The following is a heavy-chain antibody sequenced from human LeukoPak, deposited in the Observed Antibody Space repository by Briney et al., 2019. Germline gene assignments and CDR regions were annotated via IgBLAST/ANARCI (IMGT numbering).Heavy chain of an antibody. CDR1: GGSISSGGYY. CDR2: IYYSGST. D-gene: IGHD1-7*01. CDR3: ARVYVGAKLELRWGYFDY. Sequence: SETLSLTCTVSGGSISSGGYYWSWIRQHPGKGLEWIGYIYYSGSTYYNPSLKSRVTISVDTSKNQFSLKLSSVTAADTAVYYCARVYVGAKLELRWGYFDYWGQGTLVTVSS. V-gene: IGHV4-61*08. J-gene: IGHJ4*02.